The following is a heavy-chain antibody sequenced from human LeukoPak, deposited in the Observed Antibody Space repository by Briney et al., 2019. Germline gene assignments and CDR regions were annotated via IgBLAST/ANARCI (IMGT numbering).Heavy chain of an antibody. CDR1: GGSISSGGYY. CDR2: IYYSGST. D-gene: IGHD3-22*01. V-gene: IGHV4-31*03. Sequence: SETLSLTCTVSGGSISSGGYYWSWIRQHPGEGLEWIGYIYYSGSTYYNPSLKSRVTISVDTSKNQFSLKLSSVTAADTAVYYCARDYYDSSGYSYGMDVWGQGTTVTVSS. CDR3: ARDYYDSSGYSYGMDV. J-gene: IGHJ6*02.